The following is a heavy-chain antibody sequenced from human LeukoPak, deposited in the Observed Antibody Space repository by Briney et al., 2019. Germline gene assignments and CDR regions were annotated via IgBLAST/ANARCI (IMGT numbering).Heavy chain of an antibody. CDR3: AKDRLVGATTDYYYYMDV. V-gene: IGHV3-30*02. D-gene: IGHD1-26*01. CDR2: IRYDGSNK. CDR1: GFTFSSYG. Sequence: GGSLRLSCAASGFTFSSYGMHWVRQAPGKGLEWVAFIRYDGSNKYYADSVKGRFTISRDNSKNTLYLQMNSLRAEDTAVYYCAKDRLVGATTDYYYYMDVWGKGTTVTVSS. J-gene: IGHJ6*03.